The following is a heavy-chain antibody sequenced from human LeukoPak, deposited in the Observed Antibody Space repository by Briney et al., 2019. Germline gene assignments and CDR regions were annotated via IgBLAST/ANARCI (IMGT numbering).Heavy chain of an antibody. CDR1: GFTFTSYA. V-gene: IGHV3-23*01. Sequence: GGSLRLSCAASGFTFTSYAMNWVRQAPGKGLEWVSGISGSGGSTYYADSVKGRFSISRDNSKNTLYLQLNSPRVDDTAEYYCAKAHGGSYHSGIDWGQGTLVIVSS. CDR2: ISGSGGST. D-gene: IGHD1-26*01. J-gene: IGHJ4*02. CDR3: AKAHGGSYHSGID.